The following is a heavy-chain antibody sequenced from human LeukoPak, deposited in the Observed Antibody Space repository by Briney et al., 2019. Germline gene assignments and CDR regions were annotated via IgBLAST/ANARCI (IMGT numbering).Heavy chain of an antibody. CDR1: GFTFSSYW. CDR2: INSDGSST. CDR3: AKFAVVPAAIWSQDWYFDL. Sequence: GGSLRLSCAASGFTFSSYWMHWVRQAPGKGLVWVSRINSDGSSTSYADSVKGRFTISRDSAKNTLYLEMNSLRAEDTAVYYCAKFAVVPAAIWSQDWYFDLWGRGTLVTVSS. D-gene: IGHD2-2*02. J-gene: IGHJ2*01. V-gene: IGHV3-74*01.